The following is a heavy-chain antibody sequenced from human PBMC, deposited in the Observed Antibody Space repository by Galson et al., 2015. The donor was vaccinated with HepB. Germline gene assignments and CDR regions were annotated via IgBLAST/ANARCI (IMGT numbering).Heavy chain of an antibody. V-gene: IGHV1-46*01. CDR2: INPSGGST. D-gene: IGHD6-13*01. J-gene: IGHJ5*02. CDR3: ARGPPAAVGMGGGWFDP. Sequence: SVKVSCKASGYTFTSYYMHWVRQAPGQGLEWMGIINPSGGSTSYAQKFQGRVTMTRDTSTSTVYMELSSLRSEDTAVYYCARGPPAAVGMGGGWFDPWGQGTLVTVSS. CDR1: GYTFTSYY.